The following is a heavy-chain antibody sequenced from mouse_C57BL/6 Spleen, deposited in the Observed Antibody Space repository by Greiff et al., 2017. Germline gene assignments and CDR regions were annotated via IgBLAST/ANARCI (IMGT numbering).Heavy chain of an antibody. J-gene: IGHJ2*01. CDR1: GYTFTDYN. Sequence: EVQLQQSGPELVKPGASVKIPCKASGYTFTDYNMDWVKQSHGKRLEWIGDINPNNGGTIYNQKFKGKATLTVDKSSSTAYMELRSLTSEDTAVYYCARLGYYGSRRGGFDYWGQGTTLTVSS. CDR3: ARLGYYGSRRGGFDY. CDR2: INPNNGGT. V-gene: IGHV1-18*01. D-gene: IGHD1-1*01.